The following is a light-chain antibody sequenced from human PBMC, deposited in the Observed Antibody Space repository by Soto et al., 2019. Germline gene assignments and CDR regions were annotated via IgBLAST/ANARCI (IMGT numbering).Light chain of an antibody. CDR3: LRHDLYPWT. Sequence: DIQMTQSPSSLSASVGDRVTITCRASQSISSWLAWYQHKPGKAPKLLIYEASSLQSGVPSRFSGSGSGTEFTLTVSSLQPEDFATYYCLRHDLYPWTFGQGTKVDIK. CDR2: EAS. J-gene: IGKJ1*01. CDR1: QSISSW. V-gene: IGKV1-5*03.